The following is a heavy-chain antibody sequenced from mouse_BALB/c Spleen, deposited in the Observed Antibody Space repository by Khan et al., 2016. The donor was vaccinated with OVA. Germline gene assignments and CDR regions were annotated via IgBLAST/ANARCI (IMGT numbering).Heavy chain of an antibody. Sequence: QVQLKQSGPGLVAPSQSLSITCTVSGFSLSRYNLHWVRQPPGKGLEWLGIIWGGGGTDYNSTLKSRLNISKDNSKSQVLLKMNSLQTDDTAMYYCARAYYRYDGYYAMDYWGQGTSVTVSS. CDR1: GFSLSRYN. D-gene: IGHD2-14*01. J-gene: IGHJ4*01. CDR2: IWGGGGT. CDR3: ARAYYRYDGYYAMDY. V-gene: IGHV2-6-4*01.